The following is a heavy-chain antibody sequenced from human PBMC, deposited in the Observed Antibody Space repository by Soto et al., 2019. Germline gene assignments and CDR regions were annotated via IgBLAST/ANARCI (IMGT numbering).Heavy chain of an antibody. CDR3: AYPASTVEGPFNP. D-gene: IGHD4-17*01. CDR1: GYTFTIYW. CDR2: IYPSDSYT. V-gene: IGHV5-51*01. Sequence: LGGSLNISCQVSGYTFTIYWIGWVRQMPGKGLEWIGIIYPSDSYTRYSPSFQGQFTISADQSINTAYLHWNSLKASDTAIYYWAYPASTVEGPFNPWGQGTPVTVSS. J-gene: IGHJ5*02.